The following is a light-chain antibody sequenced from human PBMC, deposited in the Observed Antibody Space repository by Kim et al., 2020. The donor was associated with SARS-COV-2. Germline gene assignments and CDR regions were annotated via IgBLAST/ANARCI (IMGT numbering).Light chain of an antibody. CDR2: DAS. J-gene: IGKJ5*01. V-gene: IGKV3-11*01. Sequence: SFSPCELATLSCRACHCFSCYLAWYQQKPGQAPSLLIYDASNMATVIPAMFIDSWSGTDFTLPISSLEPADFAVYYCLQRSNWITFRQWTRLEI. CDR3: LQRSNWIT. CDR1: HCFSCY.